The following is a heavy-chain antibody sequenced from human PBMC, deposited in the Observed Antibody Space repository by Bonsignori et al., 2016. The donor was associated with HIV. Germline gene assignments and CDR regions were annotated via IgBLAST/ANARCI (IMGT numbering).Heavy chain of an antibody. CDR2: ISSSSSTI. V-gene: IGHV3-48*02. D-gene: IGHD3-22*01. Sequence: WIRQPPGKGLEWVSYISSSSSTIYYADSVKGRFTISRDNAKNSLYLQMNSLRDEDTAVYYCARVGGRITMIDDWFDPWGQGTLVTVSS. CDR3: ARVGGRITMIDDWFDP. J-gene: IGHJ5*02.